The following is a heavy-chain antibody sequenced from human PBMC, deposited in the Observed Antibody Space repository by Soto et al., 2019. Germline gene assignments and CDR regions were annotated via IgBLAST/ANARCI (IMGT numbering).Heavy chain of an antibody. CDR2: INPSSGSP. Sequence: ASVKVSCKTSGYTFSRYYMHWVRQAPGQGLEWMGIINPSSGSPNYAQKFLGRLTVTRDKSTSTVYMELNGLTSEDTAVYYCARDPGCSSTSCATGQFDYWGQGTLVTVSS. D-gene: IGHD2-2*01. CDR1: GYTFSRYY. V-gene: IGHV1-46*01. CDR3: ARDPGCSSTSCATGQFDY. J-gene: IGHJ4*02.